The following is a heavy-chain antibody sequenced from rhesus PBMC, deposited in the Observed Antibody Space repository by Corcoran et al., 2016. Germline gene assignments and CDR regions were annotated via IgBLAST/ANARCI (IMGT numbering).Heavy chain of an antibody. CDR3: ARDGGSSTFDY. CDR2: IYGSGGGT. J-gene: IGHJ4*01. D-gene: IGHD2-15*01. CDR1: GGSISINY. Sequence: QLQLQESGPGLVKSSETLSLTCTVSGGSISINYWSWIRQPPGKGLEWIGRIYGSGGGTDYNPSLKSRVTISTDTSKNQFSLKLISVTAADTAVYYCARDGGSSTFDYWGQGVLVTVSS. V-gene: IGHV4-173*01.